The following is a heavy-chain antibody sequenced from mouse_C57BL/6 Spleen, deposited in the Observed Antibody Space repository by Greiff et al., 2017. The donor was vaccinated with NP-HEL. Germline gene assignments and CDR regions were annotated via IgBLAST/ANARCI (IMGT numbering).Heavy chain of an antibody. CDR1: GYTFTDYY. Sequence: SGPVLVKPGASVKMSCKASGYTFTDYYMNWVKQSHGKSLEWIGVINPYNGGTSYNQKFKGKATLTVDKSSSTAYMGLNSLTSEDSAVYYCARSITTVEYFDVWGTGTTVTVSS. CDR2: INPYNGGT. CDR3: ARSITTVEYFDV. D-gene: IGHD1-1*01. J-gene: IGHJ1*03. V-gene: IGHV1-19*01.